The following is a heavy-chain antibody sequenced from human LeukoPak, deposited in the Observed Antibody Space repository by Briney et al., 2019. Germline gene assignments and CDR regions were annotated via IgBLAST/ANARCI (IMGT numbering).Heavy chain of an antibody. Sequence: PSETLSLTCTVSGGSISSYYWSWIRQPPGKGLEWIGYTYYSGSTNYNPSLKSRVTISVDTSKNQFSLKLSSVTAANTAVYYCARDACSSTSCPYYFDYWGQGTLVTVSS. CDR1: GGSISSYY. CDR3: ARDACSSTSCPYYFDY. V-gene: IGHV4-59*01. D-gene: IGHD2-2*01. J-gene: IGHJ4*02. CDR2: TYYSGST.